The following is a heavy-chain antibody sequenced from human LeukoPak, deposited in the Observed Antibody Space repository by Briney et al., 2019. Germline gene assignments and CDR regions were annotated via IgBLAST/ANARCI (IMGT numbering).Heavy chain of an antibody. V-gene: IGHV4-39*01. Sequence: SEPLSLTCPVSGGSIRGTDLYWGWIRQFPGKGLEWIGNILSSGYSFCYRSLKSRVTISVDTSKNQFSLKLSSVTAADTAVYYCEKDSHLDVWGHGTTVTVSS. CDR1: GGSIRGTDLY. J-gene: IGHJ6*02. CDR3: EKDSHLDV. CDR2: ILSSGYS. D-gene: IGHD2-15*01.